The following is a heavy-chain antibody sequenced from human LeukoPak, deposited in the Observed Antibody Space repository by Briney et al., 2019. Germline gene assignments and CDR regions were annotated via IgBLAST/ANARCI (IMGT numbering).Heavy chain of an antibody. CDR3: GRSLITMVRGVIAY. CDR2: ISGSGRSA. CDR1: GFTFSSYA. J-gene: IGHJ4*02. D-gene: IGHD3-10*01. V-gene: IGHV3-23*01. Sequence: PGGSLRLSCAASGFTFSSYAMSWVRQAPGKGLEWVSRISGSGRSADYADSVKGRFTISRDNSKNTLYLQMNSLRAEDTAVYYCGRSLITMVRGVIAYWGQGTLVTVSS.